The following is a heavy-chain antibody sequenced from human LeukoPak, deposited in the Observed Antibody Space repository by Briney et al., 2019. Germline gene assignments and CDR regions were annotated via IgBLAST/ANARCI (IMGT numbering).Heavy chain of an antibody. Sequence: GESLQISCQGSGYSFTNYWIGWVRQMPGKGLEWMGIVYPGDSDTRYSPSFQGQVTISADETIGTAYLQWSSLKASDTAMYYCARRRQLWSVGDYWGQGTLVTVSS. J-gene: IGHJ4*02. D-gene: IGHD5-18*01. CDR3: ARRRQLWSVGDY. CDR1: GYSFTNYW. V-gene: IGHV5-51*01. CDR2: VYPGDSDT.